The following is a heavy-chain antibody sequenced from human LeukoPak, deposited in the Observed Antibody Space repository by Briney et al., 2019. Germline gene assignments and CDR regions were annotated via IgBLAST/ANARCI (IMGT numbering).Heavy chain of an antibody. CDR3: ARVPRYCSSTSCPPDAFDI. D-gene: IGHD2-2*01. CDR2: ISSSSSTI. V-gene: IGHV3-48*01. CDR1: GFTFSSYS. J-gene: IGHJ3*02. Sequence: PGGSLRLSCAASGFTFSSYSMNWVRQAPGKGLEWVSYISSSSSTIYYADSVKGRFTISRDNAKNSLYLQMNSLRAEDTAVYYCARVPRYCSSTSCPPDAFDIWGPGTMVTVSS.